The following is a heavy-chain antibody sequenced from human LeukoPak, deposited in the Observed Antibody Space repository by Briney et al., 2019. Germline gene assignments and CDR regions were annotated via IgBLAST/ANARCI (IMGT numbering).Heavy chain of an antibody. CDR1: GFTFSSYA. CDR2: ISGSGCST. CDR3: AKKMSDDYIWGSYRQKTPAPFDY. D-gene: IGHD3-16*02. V-gene: IGHV3-23*01. Sequence: GGSLRLSCAASGFTFSSYAMSWVRQAPGKGLEGVSAISGSGCSTYYADSVKGRFTISRDNSKNTLYLQMNSLSAEDTAVYYCAKKMSDDYIWGSYRQKTPAPFDYWGQGTLVTVSS. J-gene: IGHJ4*02.